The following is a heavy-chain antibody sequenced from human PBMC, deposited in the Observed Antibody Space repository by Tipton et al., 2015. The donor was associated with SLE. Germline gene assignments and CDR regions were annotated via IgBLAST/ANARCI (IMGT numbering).Heavy chain of an antibody. V-gene: IGHV3-74*01. J-gene: IGHJ6*02. CDR1: GFTFSSYW. CDR2: INSDGSSA. D-gene: IGHD6-13*01. CDR3: ARDRRTIAALPWGDV. Sequence: SLRLSCAASGFTFSSYWMYWVRQAPGKGLVWVSRINSDGSSAGYADSVKGRFTISRDNAKNTLYLQMNSLRAEDTAVYYCARDRRTIAALPWGDVRGQGTTVTVSS.